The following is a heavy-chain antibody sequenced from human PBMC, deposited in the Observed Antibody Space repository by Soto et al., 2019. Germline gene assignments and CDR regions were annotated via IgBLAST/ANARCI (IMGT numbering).Heavy chain of an antibody. CDR1: GFTFSSYC. D-gene: IGHD6-6*01. CDR3: ARDWNRFSSGHGIDY. Sequence: EVQLVESGGDLVQPGGSLRLSCEASGFTFSSYCFSWVRQAPGKGLEWVAYIIEDGSQKYYVDSVRGRFTISRDNAKNSLNLQMNSLRAEDTAIYYCARDWNRFSSGHGIDYWGQGTLVTVAS. CDR2: IIEDGSQK. J-gene: IGHJ4*02. V-gene: IGHV3-7*01.